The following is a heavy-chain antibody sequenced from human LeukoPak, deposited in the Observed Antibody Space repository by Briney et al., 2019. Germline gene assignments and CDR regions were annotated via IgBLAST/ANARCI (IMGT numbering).Heavy chain of an antibody. CDR1: GYTFTGYY. D-gene: IGHD3-22*01. J-gene: IGHJ4*02. V-gene: IGHV1-2*02. CDR2: INPNSGGT. CDR3: ARGWITMIVVVITPFDY. Sequence: ASVKVSCKASGYTFTGYYMHWVRQAPGQGLEGMGWINPNSGGTNYAQKFQGRVTMTRDTSISTAYMELSRLRSDDTAVYYCARGWITMIVVVITPFDYWGQGTLVTVSS.